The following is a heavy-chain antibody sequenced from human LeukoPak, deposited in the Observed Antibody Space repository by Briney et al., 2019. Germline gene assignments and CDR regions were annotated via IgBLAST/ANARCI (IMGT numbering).Heavy chain of an antibody. CDR2: IYHSGST. CDR1: GGSISSSNW. Sequence: SETLSLTCAVSGGSISSSNWWSWVRQPPGKGLEWIGEIYHSGSTNYNPSLKSRVTISVDKSKNQFSLKLSSVTATDTAVYYCASAEYYGSGSSFDYWGQGTLVTVSS. V-gene: IGHV4-4*02. CDR3: ASAEYYGSGSSFDY. J-gene: IGHJ4*02. D-gene: IGHD3-10*01.